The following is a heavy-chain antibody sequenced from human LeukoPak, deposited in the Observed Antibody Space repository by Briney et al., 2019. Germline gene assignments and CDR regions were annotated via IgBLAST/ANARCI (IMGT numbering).Heavy chain of an antibody. V-gene: IGHV3-30-3*01. CDR1: GFTFSSYA. CDR3: ARTSGYSYAPDY. CDR2: ISYDGSNK. Sequence: PGGSLRLSCAASGFTFSSYAMHCVRQAPGKGLEWVAVISYDGSNKYYADSVKGRFTISRDNSKNTLYLQMNSLRAEDTAVYYCARTSGYSYAPDYWGQGTLVTVSS. D-gene: IGHD5-18*01. J-gene: IGHJ4*02.